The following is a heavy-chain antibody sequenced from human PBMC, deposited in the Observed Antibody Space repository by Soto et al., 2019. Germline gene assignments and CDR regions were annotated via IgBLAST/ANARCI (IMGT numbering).Heavy chain of an antibody. J-gene: IGHJ5*02. CDR2: IYYSGST. V-gene: IGHV4-61*01. CDR3: AREYHP. Sequence: LSLTCTVSGGSVSAANYYWTWIRQPPGKGLEWIGHIYYSGSTNYNPSLKSRVTISLDTSRNQFSLKLSSVTAADTAVYYCAREYHPWGQGTLVTVSS. D-gene: IGHD2-2*02. CDR1: GGSVSAANYY.